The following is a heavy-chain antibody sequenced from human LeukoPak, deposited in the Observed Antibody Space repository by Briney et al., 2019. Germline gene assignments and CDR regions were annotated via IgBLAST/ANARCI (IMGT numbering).Heavy chain of an antibody. CDR3: ARGLPEYYDSSGYDY. J-gene: IGHJ4*02. V-gene: IGHV4-30-4*08. CDR2: IYYSGST. CDR1: GGSISSGDYY. Sequence: SQTLSLTCTVSGGSISSGDYYWRWIRQPPGKGLEWIGYIYYSGSTYYNPSLKSRVTISVQTSKNQFSLKLSSVTAADTAVYYCARGLPEYYDSSGYDYWGQGTLVTVPS. D-gene: IGHD3-22*01.